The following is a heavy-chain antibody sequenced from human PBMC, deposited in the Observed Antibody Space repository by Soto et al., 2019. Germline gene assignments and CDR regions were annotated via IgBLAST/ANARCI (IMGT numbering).Heavy chain of an antibody. V-gene: IGHV3-30*18. D-gene: IGHD6-6*01. CDR2: ISYDGSNK. Sequence: VAVISYDGSNKYYADSVKGRFTISRDNSKNTLYLQMNSLRAEDTAVYYCAKDLRWGYSSSSGGYFDYWGQGTLVTVSS. J-gene: IGHJ4*02. CDR3: AKDLRWGYSSSSGGYFDY.